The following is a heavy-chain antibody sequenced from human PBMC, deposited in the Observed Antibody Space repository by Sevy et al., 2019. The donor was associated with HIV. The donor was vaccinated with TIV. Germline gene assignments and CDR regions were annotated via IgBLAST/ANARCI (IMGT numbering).Heavy chain of an antibody. CDR1: GYTFTSYG. J-gene: IGHJ6*02. CDR2: ISAYNGNT. D-gene: IGHD2-2*01. V-gene: IGHV1-18*01. CDR3: ARGGYCSSTSCYRGYYYYGMDV. Sequence: ASVNVSCKASGYTFTSYGISWVRQAPGQGLEWMGWISAYNGNTNYAQKLQGRVTMTTDTSTSTAYLELRSLRSDDTAVYYCARGGYCSSTSCYRGYYYYGMDVWGQGTTVTVSS.